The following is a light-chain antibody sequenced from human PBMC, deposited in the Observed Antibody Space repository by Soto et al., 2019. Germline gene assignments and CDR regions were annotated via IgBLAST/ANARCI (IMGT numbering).Light chain of an antibody. CDR1: QSVSSNY. CDR2: GAS. Sequence: EIVLTQSPGTLSLSPGERATLSCRASQSVSSNYLAWYQQKPGQAPRLLIYGASSRATGIPDRFSGSGSGTDFTITISRLEPEEFAVYYCQQYGSSPRTFGQGTKVEIK. J-gene: IGKJ1*01. V-gene: IGKV3-20*01. CDR3: QQYGSSPRT.